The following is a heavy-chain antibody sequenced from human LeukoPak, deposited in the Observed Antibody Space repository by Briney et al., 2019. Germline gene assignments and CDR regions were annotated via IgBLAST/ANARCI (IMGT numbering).Heavy chain of an antibody. Sequence: SETLSLTCSVSGDSITGYSWSWIRQTPGKGREWIGYIYYNGDTHYNPSLNSRLSISVDTPNNQFSLNLRSVTAADTAVYYCVRGPYGASISNWFDPWGQGLLVTVSS. CDR2: IYYNGDT. V-gene: IGHV4-59*01. CDR3: VRGPYGASISNWFDP. J-gene: IGHJ5*02. CDR1: GDSITGYS. D-gene: IGHD4/OR15-4a*01.